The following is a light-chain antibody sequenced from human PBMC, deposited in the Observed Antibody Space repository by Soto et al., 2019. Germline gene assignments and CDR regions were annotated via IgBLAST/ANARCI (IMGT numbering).Light chain of an antibody. CDR2: GAS. Sequence: DIVITQSPATLSVSPGERATLSCRASQSVSSNLAWYQQKPGQAPRLLIYGASTRVTGIPARFSGSGSGTEFTLTISSLQSEDFAVYYCQQYNNWPPITFGQGTRLEIK. J-gene: IGKJ5*01. V-gene: IGKV3-15*01. CDR3: QQYNNWPPIT. CDR1: QSVSSN.